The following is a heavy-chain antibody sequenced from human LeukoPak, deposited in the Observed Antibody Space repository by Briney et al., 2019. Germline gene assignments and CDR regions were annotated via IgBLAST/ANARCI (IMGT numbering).Heavy chain of an antibody. D-gene: IGHD6-19*01. CDR1: GGSISSSSYY. CDR2: IYYSGST. V-gene: IGHV4-39*01. J-gene: IGHJ5*02. Sequence: PSETLSLTCTVSGGSISSSSYYWGWIRQPPGKGLEWIGSIYYSGSTCYNPSLKSRVTISVDTSKNQFSLKLSSVTAADTAVYYCARQAEQWLVLGWFDPWGQGTLVTVSS. CDR3: ARQAEQWLVLGWFDP.